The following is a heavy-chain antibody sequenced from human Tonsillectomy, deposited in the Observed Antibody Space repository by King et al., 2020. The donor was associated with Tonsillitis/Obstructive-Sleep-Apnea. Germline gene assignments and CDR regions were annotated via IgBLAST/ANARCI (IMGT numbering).Heavy chain of an antibody. CDR1: GFIFSNYW. CDR3: ARDQNPLSGSAWYDAFDI. Sequence: VQLVESGGGLVQPGGSLRLSCAASGFIFSNYWMTWVRQAPGKGLEWVANIKHDGSEKSYVDSVKGRFTISRDNAKKSVFLQMNSLRVEDTAFYYCARDQNPLSGSAWYDAFDIWGRGTMVTVSS. CDR2: IKHDGSEK. D-gene: IGHD6-19*01. V-gene: IGHV3-7*04. J-gene: IGHJ3*02.